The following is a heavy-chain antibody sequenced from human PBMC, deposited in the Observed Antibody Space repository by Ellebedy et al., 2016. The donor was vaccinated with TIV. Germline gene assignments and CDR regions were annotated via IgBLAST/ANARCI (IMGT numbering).Heavy chain of an antibody. V-gene: IGHV3-30*13. CDR1: GFIFNSHG. J-gene: IGHJ4*02. D-gene: IGHD6-19*01. CDR2: ISSHGMTT. Sequence: GESLKISCAASGFIFNSHGMHWVRQAPGKGLEWVAVISSHGMTTYYADSVKGRFTISRDNSNNSLYLQMNRLRAEETAVYFCTKEGAVAGAPAYLAYDYWGQGTLVTVSS. CDR3: TKEGAVAGAPAYLAYDY.